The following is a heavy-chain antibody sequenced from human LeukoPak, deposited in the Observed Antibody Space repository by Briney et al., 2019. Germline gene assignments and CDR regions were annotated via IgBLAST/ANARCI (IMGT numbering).Heavy chain of an antibody. CDR2: ISYDGSNK. V-gene: IGHV3-30*03. Sequence: PGRSLRLSCAASGFTFSSYGMHWVHQAPGKGLEWVAVISYDGSNKYYADSVKGRFTISRDNSKNTLYLQMNSLRVEDTAVYYCAREIYKEFDYWGQGTLVTVSS. CDR3: AREIYKEFDY. CDR1: GFTFSSYG. D-gene: IGHD3-10*01. J-gene: IGHJ4*02.